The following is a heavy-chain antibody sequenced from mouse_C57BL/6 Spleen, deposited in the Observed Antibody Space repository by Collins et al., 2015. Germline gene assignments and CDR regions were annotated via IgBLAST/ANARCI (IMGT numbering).Heavy chain of an antibody. CDR2: IDPENGDT. CDR1: GFNIKDYY. J-gene: IGHJ3*01. D-gene: IGHD2-12*01. CDR3: NALLYDHLPY. V-gene: IGHV14-4*02. Sequence: EVQLQQSGAELVRSGASVKLSCTASGFNIKDYYMHWVKQRPEQGLEWIGWIDPENGDTEYAPKFQGKATMTADTSSNTAYLQLSSLTSEDTAVYYCNALLYDHLPYWGQGTLVTVSA.